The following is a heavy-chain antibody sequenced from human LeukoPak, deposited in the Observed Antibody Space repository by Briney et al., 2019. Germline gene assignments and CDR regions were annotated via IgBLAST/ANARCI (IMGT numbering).Heavy chain of an antibody. Sequence: PSETLSLTCTVSGGSISSSSYYWSWIRQAARKGLEWIGHIYTSGSTNYNPSLRSRVTMSVDMSKNQFSLKLRSVTAADTAVYYCARDVVAARGSFDYWGQGTLVTVSS. V-gene: IGHV4-61*09. CDR3: ARDVVAARGSFDY. CDR2: IYTSGST. D-gene: IGHD2-2*01. J-gene: IGHJ4*02. CDR1: GGSISSSSYY.